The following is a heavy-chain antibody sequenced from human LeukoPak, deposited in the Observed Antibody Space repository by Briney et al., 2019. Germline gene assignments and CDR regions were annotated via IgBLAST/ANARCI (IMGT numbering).Heavy chain of an antibody. CDR3: AREGGFYCSSTSCYGLDY. Sequence: SQTLSLTCTISGGSISGGDYYWSWIRQPPGKGLERIGYIYYSGSTYYNPSLKSRVTISVDTSKNQFSLKLSSVTAADTAVYYCAREGGFYCSSTSCYGLDYWGQGILVTVSS. J-gene: IGHJ4*02. CDR2: IYYSGST. CDR1: GGSISGGDYY. V-gene: IGHV4-30-4*08. D-gene: IGHD2-2*01.